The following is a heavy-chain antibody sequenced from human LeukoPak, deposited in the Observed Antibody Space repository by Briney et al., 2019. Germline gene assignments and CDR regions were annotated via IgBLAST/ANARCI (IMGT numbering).Heavy chain of an antibody. CDR2: IYISGNT. D-gene: IGHD6-19*01. CDR3: TRGWSSAGVFDT. Sequence: SETLSLTCTVSGGSLETGGYSWTWIRQPAGKGLEWIGRIYISGNTDQNPSLKSRVTVSMDSSKNQFSLEMKSVTAADTAVYYCTRGWSSAGVFDTWGQGTVVTVSS. V-gene: IGHV4-61*02. J-gene: IGHJ3*02. CDR1: GGSLETGGYS.